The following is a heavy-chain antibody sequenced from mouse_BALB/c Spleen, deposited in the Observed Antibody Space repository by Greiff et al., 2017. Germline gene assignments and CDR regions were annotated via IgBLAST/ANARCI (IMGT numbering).Heavy chain of an antibody. CDR3: NAVRGYYFDY. CDR2: IDPENGDT. V-gene: IGHV14-4*02. D-gene: IGHD2-2*01. CDR1: GFNIKDYY. Sequence: VQLQQSGAELVRSGASVKLSCTASGFNIKDYYMHWVKQRPEQGLEWIGWIDPENGDTEYAPKFQGKATMTADTSSNTAYLQLSSLTSEDTAVYYCNAVRGYYFDYWGQGTTLTVSS. J-gene: IGHJ2*01.